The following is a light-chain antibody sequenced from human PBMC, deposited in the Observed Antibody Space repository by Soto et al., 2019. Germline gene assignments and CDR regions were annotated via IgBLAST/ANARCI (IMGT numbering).Light chain of an antibody. CDR2: EVT. CDR3: SSTTSTNTTYV. Sequence: VLSQPASVSGSPGQSITISCTGTSSDVGAYYFVSWYQHRPGKAPKLILYEVTTRPSGISSRFSGSKSGNTASLTISRLQADVEEYYYFSSTTSTNTTYVLGYGSQVTV. V-gene: IGLV2-14*01. CDR1: SSDVGAYYF. J-gene: IGLJ1*01.